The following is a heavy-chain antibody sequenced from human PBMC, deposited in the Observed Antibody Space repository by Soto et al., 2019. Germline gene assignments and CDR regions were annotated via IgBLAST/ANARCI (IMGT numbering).Heavy chain of an antibody. CDR2: IKSKTDGGTT. D-gene: IGHD2-2*01. J-gene: IGHJ6*02. V-gene: IGHV3-15*01. Sequence: PGGSLRLSCAASGFTFSNAWMSWVCQAPGKGLEWVGRIKSKTDGGTTDYAAPVKGRFTISRDDSKNTLYLQMNSQTTDDTAVYYCTTGLGDCSSTSCRRHYYYYGMDVWGQGTTVTVSS. CDR3: TTGLGDCSSTSCRRHYYYYGMDV. CDR1: GFTFSNAW.